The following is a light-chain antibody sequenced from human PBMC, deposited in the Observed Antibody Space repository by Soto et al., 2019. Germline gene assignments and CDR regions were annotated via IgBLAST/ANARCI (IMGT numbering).Light chain of an antibody. CDR3: CSYAGSSTVYV. Sequence: QSVLTQPASVSGSPGQSITISCTGTSSDVGSYNLVSWYQQHPGKAPKLMIYEGSKRPSGVSNRFSGSKSGNTASLTISRLQAEDEADYYCCSYAGSSTVYVFGTGTKVTVL. V-gene: IGLV2-23*01. J-gene: IGLJ1*01. CDR1: SSDVGSYNL. CDR2: EGS.